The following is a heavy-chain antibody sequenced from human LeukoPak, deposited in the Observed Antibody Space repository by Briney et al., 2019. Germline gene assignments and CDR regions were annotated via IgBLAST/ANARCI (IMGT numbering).Heavy chain of an antibody. D-gene: IGHD4-17*01. Sequence: SETLSLTCAVYGDSFSGYYWSWLRQPPGKGLEWVGEINHIGSTNYNPSLKSRVTISVDTSKNQFSLKLSSVTAADTAVYYCARVGDYGDYASYWGQGTLVTVSS. V-gene: IGHV4-34*01. J-gene: IGHJ4*02. CDR3: ARVGDYGDYASY. CDR1: GDSFSGYY. CDR2: INHIGST.